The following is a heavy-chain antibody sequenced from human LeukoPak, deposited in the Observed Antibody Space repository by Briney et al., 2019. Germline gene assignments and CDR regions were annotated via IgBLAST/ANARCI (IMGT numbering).Heavy chain of an antibody. D-gene: IGHD3-10*01. J-gene: IGHJ4*02. CDR3: DYHGN. CDR2: ISYDGSNK. CDR1: GFTFSSYA. Sequence: PGGSLRLSCAASGFTFSSYAMHWVRQAPGKGLEWVAVISYDGSNKYYADSVKGRFTISRDNSKNTLYLQMNSLRNEDTAVYYCDYHGNWGQGTLVTVSS. V-gene: IGHV3-30-3*01.